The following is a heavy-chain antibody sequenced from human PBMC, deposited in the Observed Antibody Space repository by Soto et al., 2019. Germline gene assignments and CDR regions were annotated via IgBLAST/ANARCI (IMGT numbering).Heavy chain of an antibody. CDR1: GGSISSSSYY. D-gene: IGHD3-9*01. Sequence: SETLSLTCTVSGGSISSSSYYWGWIRQPPGKGLEWIGSIYYSGSTYYNQSLKSRVTISVDTSKNQFSLKLSSVTAADTAVYYCARQSWSDYFDWPNYYYGMDVWGQGTTVTVSS. V-gene: IGHV4-39*01. CDR3: ARQSWSDYFDWPNYYYGMDV. J-gene: IGHJ6*02. CDR2: IYYSGST.